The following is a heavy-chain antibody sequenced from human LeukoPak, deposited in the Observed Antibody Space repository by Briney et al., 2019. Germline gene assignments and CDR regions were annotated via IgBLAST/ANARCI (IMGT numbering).Heavy chain of an antibody. CDR1: GFTFSSYS. V-gene: IGHV3-21*01. CDR2: ISSSSSYI. Sequence: PGGSLRLSCAASGFTFSSYSMNWVRQAPGKGLEWVSSISSSSSYIYYADSVKGRFTISRDNAKNSLYLQMNSLRAEDTAVYYCAREQYSGYDSYFDYWGQGTLVTVSS. J-gene: IGHJ4*02. CDR3: AREQYSGYDSYFDY. D-gene: IGHD5-12*01.